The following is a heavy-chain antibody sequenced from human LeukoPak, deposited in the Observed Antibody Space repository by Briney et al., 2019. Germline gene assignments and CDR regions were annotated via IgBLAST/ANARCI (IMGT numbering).Heavy chain of an antibody. CDR3: VKGDWYFES. Sequence: PGGSLRLSCAASGFNFGDSRMTWVRQAPGKGLQWVANVNQDGTEKHFLDSVEGRFTISRDNAKKSLYLQMSSLRPEDTALYFCVKGDWYFESWGQGTLATVSS. CDR2: VNQDGTEK. CDR1: GFNFGDSR. J-gene: IGHJ4*02. D-gene: IGHD2-21*01. V-gene: IGHV3-7*04.